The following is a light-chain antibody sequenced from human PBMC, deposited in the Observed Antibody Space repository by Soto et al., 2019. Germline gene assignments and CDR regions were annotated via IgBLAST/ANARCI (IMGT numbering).Light chain of an antibody. CDR3: SSYTNRSTYV. Sequence: QSVLTQPASVSGSPGQSITISCTGTSSDISTYNFVSWYQQHPGKAPKLVISEVSNRPSGLSSRFSGSKSGNTASLTISGLQTEDDAYYYCSSYTNRSTYVFGAGTKLTVL. J-gene: IGLJ1*01. CDR1: SSDISTYNF. CDR2: EVS. V-gene: IGLV2-14*01.